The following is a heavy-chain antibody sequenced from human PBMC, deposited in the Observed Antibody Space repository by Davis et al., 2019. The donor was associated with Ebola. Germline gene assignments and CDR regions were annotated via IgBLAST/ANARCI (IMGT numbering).Heavy chain of an antibody. V-gene: IGHV1-18*01. CDR1: GYSFTSYG. Sequence: ASVKVSCKASGYSFTSYGISWVRQAPGQGLEWLGWISAYNGNTNYARKVQGRVTMTTDTSTSTAYMELRSLRSDDTAVYYCARDLTYYYDSSGYSRKHLYFDYWGQGTLVTVSS. CDR2: ISAYNGNT. J-gene: IGHJ4*02. D-gene: IGHD3-22*01. CDR3: ARDLTYYYDSSGYSRKHLYFDY.